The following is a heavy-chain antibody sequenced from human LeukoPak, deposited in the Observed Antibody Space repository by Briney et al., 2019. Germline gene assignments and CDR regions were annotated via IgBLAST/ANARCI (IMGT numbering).Heavy chain of an antibody. D-gene: IGHD5-12*01. J-gene: IGHJ4*02. V-gene: IGHV3-48*04. CDR3: ARTDRQYSGGTEDY. CDR2: ISTSSSTI. CDR1: GFTFSIYS. Sequence: GGSLRLSCAASGFTFSIYSMNWVRQAPGKGLEWVSYISTSSSTIYYADSVKGRFTISRDNAKNSLYLQMNSLRAEDTAVYYCARTDRQYSGGTEDYWGQGTLVTVSS.